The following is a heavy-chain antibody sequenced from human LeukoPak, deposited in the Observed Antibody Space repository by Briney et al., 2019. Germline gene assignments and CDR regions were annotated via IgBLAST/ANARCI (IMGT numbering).Heavy chain of an antibody. D-gene: IGHD2-2*03. V-gene: IGHV3-48*03. CDR2: ISSSSVTI. CDR1: GFSFSVYE. Sequence: GGSLRLSCAASGFSFSVYEMNWVRQAPGKGLEWVSYISSSSVTIYYADSVKGRFTISRDNAKNSLYLQMNSLRADDTAVYYCVRDGYGDELFLDYWGQGTLVTVSS. J-gene: IGHJ4*02. CDR3: VRDGYGDELFLDY.